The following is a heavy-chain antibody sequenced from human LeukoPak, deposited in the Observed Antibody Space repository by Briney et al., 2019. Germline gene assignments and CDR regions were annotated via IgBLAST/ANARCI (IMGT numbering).Heavy chain of an antibody. Sequence: GGSLRLSCAASGFTFSSYAMHWVRQAPGKGLEYVSAISSNGGSTYYANSMKGRFTISRDNSKNTLYLQMGSLRAEDMAVYYCARGGSRGVESQLVKTYYMDVWGKGTTVTVSS. CDR3: ARGGSRGVESQLVKTYYMDV. D-gene: IGHD6-6*01. J-gene: IGHJ6*03. CDR1: GFTFSSYA. V-gene: IGHV3-64*01. CDR2: ISSNGGST.